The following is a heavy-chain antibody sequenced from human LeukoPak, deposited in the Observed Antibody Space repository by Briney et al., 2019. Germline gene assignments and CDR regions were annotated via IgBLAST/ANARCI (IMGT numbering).Heavy chain of an antibody. J-gene: IGHJ4*02. CDR2: IYTGGST. D-gene: IGHD6-6*01. Sequence: GGSLRLSCAASGFTVSSSYMSCVRQAPGKGLEWVSVIYTGGSTYYADSVKGRFTISRDNSRNTVYLQMNSLRAEDTAVYYCASRSASEGYWGQGTLVTVSS. CDR1: GFTVSSSY. V-gene: IGHV3-66*01. CDR3: ASRSASEGY.